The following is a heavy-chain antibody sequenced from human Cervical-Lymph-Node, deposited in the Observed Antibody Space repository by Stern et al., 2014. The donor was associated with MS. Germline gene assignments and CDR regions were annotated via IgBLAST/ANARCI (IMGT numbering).Heavy chain of an antibody. Sequence: QMQLVQYGTEVKKPGASVLVSCKASGYTFTTYGITWVRQAPGQGLEWMGWISADSGNTKYAQKFQDRVTMTRDTTTGTAYMEVRSLRSEDTAVYYCARDKMHAFDYWGQGTQVTVPS. CDR2: ISADSGNT. CDR1: GYTFTTYG. CDR3: ARDKMHAFDY. D-gene: IGHD2-8*01. V-gene: IGHV1-18*01. J-gene: IGHJ4*02.